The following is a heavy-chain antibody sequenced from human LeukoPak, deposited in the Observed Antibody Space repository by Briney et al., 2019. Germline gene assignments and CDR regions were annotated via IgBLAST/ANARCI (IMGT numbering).Heavy chain of an antibody. Sequence: GGSLRLSCAASGFTFSVYAMHWVRQAPGKGLEWVAIIRYDGSNKYYADSVKGRFTISRDNSKNTLYLQMNSLRAEDTAVYYCAKEEAYYYDSSGYHYRMLDYWGQGTLVTVSS. CDR3: AKEEAYYYDSSGYHYRMLDY. J-gene: IGHJ4*02. D-gene: IGHD3-22*01. CDR1: GFTFSVYA. V-gene: IGHV3-30*02. CDR2: IRYDGSNK.